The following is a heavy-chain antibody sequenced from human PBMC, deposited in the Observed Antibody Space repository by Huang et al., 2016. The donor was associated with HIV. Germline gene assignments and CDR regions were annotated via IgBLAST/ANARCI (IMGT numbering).Heavy chain of an antibody. J-gene: IGHJ6*02. Sequence: QVRLQQWGAGLLKPSETLSLTCAVYGGSLSHYYWSWVRQSPGKGLEWVGEIIHSGTTNYHPSRKSRVAISMDMSKNQFSLTLTSLTAADSAIYYCARVPTPSYYDFWSLSSSEEDVYYYSMDVWGQGTPVTVSS. V-gene: IGHV4-34*12. CDR1: GGSLSHYY. D-gene: IGHD3-3*01. CDR3: ARVPTPSYYDFWSLSSSEEDVYYYSMDV. CDR2: IIHSGTT.